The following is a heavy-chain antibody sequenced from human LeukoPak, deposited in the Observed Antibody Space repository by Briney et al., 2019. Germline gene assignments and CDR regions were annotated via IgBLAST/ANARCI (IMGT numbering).Heavy chain of an antibody. Sequence: GESLKISCQGSGYIFTKYWIGWVRQMPGKGLEWMGIIYPGDSDTTYSPSFQGQVTISADKSINTAYLQWSSLKASDTAMYYCARQGTPFDYWGQGTLVTVSS. CDR2: IYPGDSDT. D-gene: IGHD2-15*01. V-gene: IGHV5-51*01. CDR3: ARQGTPFDY. J-gene: IGHJ4*02. CDR1: GYIFTKYW.